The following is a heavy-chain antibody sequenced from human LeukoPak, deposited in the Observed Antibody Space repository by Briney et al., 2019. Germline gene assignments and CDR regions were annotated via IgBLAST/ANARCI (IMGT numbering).Heavy chain of an antibody. CDR2: ISSSGSTI. CDR1: GFTFSSYE. CDR3: AREYYDSSGYLEYGDAFDI. J-gene: IGHJ3*02. D-gene: IGHD3-22*01. Sequence: PGGSLRLSCAASGFTFSSYEMNWVRQAPGKGLEWVSYISSSGSTIYYADSVKGRFTISRDNAKNSLYLQMNSLRAEDTAVYYCAREYYDSSGYLEYGDAFDIWGQGTMVTVSS. V-gene: IGHV3-48*03.